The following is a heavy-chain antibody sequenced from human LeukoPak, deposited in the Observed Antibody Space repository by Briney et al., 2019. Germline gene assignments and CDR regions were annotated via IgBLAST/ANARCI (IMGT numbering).Heavy chain of an antibody. J-gene: IGHJ4*02. Sequence: SETLSLTCTVSGGSIRSSYYYWGWIRQPPGKGLEWIGSIYDSGSTYYNPSLKSRVTISVDTSKNQFSLKLNSVTAADTAVYYCAREQLSNSGSYLDWGQGTLVTVSS. V-gene: IGHV4-39*02. CDR3: AREQLSNSGSYLD. CDR2: IYDSGST. CDR1: GGSIRSSYYY. D-gene: IGHD1-26*01.